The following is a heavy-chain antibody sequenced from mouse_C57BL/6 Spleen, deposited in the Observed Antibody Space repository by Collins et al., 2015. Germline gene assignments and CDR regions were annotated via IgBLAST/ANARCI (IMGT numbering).Heavy chain of an antibody. CDR2: INPNNGGT. Sequence: EVQLQQSGPELVKPGASVKMSCKASGYTFADYNMHWVKQSHGKSLEWIGYINPNNGGTSYNQKFKGKATLTVNKSSSTAYMELRSLTSEDSAVYYCARVTTVVIDYWGQGTTLTVSS. CDR1: GYTFADYN. D-gene: IGHD1-1*01. CDR3: ARVTTVVIDY. V-gene: IGHV1-22*01. J-gene: IGHJ2*01.